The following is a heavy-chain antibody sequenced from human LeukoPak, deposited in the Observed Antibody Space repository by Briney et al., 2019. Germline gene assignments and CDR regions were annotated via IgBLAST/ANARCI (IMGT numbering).Heavy chain of an antibody. CDR2: ISYSGDST. J-gene: IGHJ4*02. Sequence: PGGSLRLSCAASGFTFYTYAMSWVLQAPGKGLEWVSSISYSGDSTDYADSVKGRLIVSRDNSKNTLGLQMNSLRAEDTAIYYCARGTLAGYSLGYWGRGTLVTVSS. D-gene: IGHD6-19*01. V-gene: IGHV3-23*01. CDR1: GFTFYTYA. CDR3: ARGTLAGYSLGY.